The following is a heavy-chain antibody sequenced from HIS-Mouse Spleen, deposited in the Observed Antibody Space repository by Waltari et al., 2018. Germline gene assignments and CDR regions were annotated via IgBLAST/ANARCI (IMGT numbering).Heavy chain of an antibody. V-gene: IGHV3-66*01. J-gene: IGHJ4*02. CDR3: ARELNY. CDR2: FYSGGRT. CDR1: GFTVSSNY. Sequence: EVQLVESGGGLVQPGGSLRLSCAASGFTVSSNYMSWVRQAPGKGVEWGSDFYSGGRTYYAESVKGRFTSSRDNAKNTLYLQMNSRRAEDTAVYYCARELNYWGQGTLVTVSS.